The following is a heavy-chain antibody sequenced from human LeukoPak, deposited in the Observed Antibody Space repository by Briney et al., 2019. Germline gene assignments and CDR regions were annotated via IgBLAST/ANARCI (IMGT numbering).Heavy chain of an antibody. V-gene: IGHV3-72*01. Sequence: PGGSLRLSCAASGFTFSDHYMDWVRQVPGKGLEWVGRIRDKANSYTTEYAASVKGRFTISRDDSKNSLYLQMNSLKTEDTAVYYCARSRGYSYGSDYWGQGTLVTVSS. D-gene: IGHD5-18*01. CDR1: GFTFSDHY. CDR2: IRDKANSYTT. CDR3: ARSRGYSYGSDY. J-gene: IGHJ4*02.